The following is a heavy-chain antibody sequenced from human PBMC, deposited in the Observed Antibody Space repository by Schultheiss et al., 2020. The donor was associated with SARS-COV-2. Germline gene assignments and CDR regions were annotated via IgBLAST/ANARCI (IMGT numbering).Heavy chain of an antibody. J-gene: IGHJ6*02. D-gene: IGHD3-10*01. CDR2: ISSNGGST. V-gene: IGHV3-64*01. Sequence: GGSLRLSCAASGFTFSSYSMNWVRQAPGKGLEYVSAISSNGGSTYYANSVKGRFTISRDNSKNTLYLQMNSLRAEDTAVYYCARVYGSGSYPYYYYGMDVWGLGTAVTV. CDR3: ARVYGSGSYPYYYYGMDV. CDR1: GFTFSSYS.